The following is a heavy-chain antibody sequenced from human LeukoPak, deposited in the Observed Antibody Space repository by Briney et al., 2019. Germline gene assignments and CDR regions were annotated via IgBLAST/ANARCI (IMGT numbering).Heavy chain of an antibody. D-gene: IGHD3-22*01. CDR2: ISSSGSTI. CDR1: GGSISSYY. CDR3: ARDGDDSSGYRLDY. Sequence: LSLTCTVSGGSISSYYWSWIRQAPGKGLEWVSYISSSGSTIYYADSVKGRFTISRDNAKNSLYLQMNSLRAEDTAVYYCARDGDDSSGYRLDYWGQGTLVTVSS. J-gene: IGHJ4*02. V-gene: IGHV3-11*01.